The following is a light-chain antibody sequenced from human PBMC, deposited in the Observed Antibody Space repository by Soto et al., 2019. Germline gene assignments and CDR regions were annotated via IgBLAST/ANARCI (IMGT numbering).Light chain of an antibody. Sequence: QSVLTQPPSASGTAGQGVTISCSGSSSNIGSNYVSWYKHLPGTAPQLLIYRNSMRPSGVPGRVSCSKSCTSASLAISGLRHEEETDYYCAGWDDRLNGVVFGGGTKLTVL. CDR3: AGWDDRLNGVV. CDR1: SSNIGSNY. CDR2: RNS. J-gene: IGLJ2*01. V-gene: IGLV1-47*01.